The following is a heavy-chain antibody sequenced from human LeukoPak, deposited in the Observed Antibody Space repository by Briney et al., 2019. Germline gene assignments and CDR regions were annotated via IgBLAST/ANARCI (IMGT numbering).Heavy chain of an antibody. Sequence: PGGSLRLSCAASGFTFSSYGMHWVRQAPGKGLEWVAVIWYGGSNKYYADSVKGRFTISRDNSKNTLYLQMNSLRAEDTAVYYCARPNTMVRGGDYYYGMDVWGQGTTVTVSS. CDR3: ARPNTMVRGGDYYYGMDV. CDR2: IWYGGSNK. V-gene: IGHV3-33*01. J-gene: IGHJ6*02. D-gene: IGHD3-10*01. CDR1: GFTFSSYG.